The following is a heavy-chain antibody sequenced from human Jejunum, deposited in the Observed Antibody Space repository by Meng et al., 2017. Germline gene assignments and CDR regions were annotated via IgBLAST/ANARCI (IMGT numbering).Heavy chain of an antibody. V-gene: IGHV3-48*03. D-gene: IGHD3-3*01. CDR3: ARQFNYDYWSGYSSYYFDY. CDR2: ISSSGSTI. CDR1: GFIFSNFE. J-gene: IGHJ4*02. Sequence: GESLKISCAASGFIFSNFEMNWVRQAPGKGLEWVSYISSSGSTIYYADSVKGRFTISRDNAKNSLFLQMNSLRADDTAVYYCARQFNYDYWSGYSSYYFDYWGQGTLVTSPQ.